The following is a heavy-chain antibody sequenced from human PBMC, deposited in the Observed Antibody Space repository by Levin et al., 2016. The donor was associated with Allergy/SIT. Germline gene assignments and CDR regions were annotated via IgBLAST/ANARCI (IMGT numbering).Heavy chain of an antibody. J-gene: IGHJ5*02. V-gene: IGHV1-18*01. Sequence: WVRQAPGQGLEWMGWISAYNGNTNYAQKLQGRVTMTTDTSTSTAYMELRSLRSDDTAVYYCASTDYGDLWWFDPWGQGTLVTVSS. CDR3: ASTDYGDLWWFDP. CDR2: ISAYNGNT. D-gene: IGHD4-17*01.